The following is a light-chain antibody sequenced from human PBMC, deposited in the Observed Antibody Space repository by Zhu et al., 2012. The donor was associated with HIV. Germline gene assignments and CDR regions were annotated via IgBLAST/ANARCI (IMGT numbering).Light chain of an antibody. V-gene: IGKV1-8*01. CDR1: QDISTY. J-gene: IGKJ1*01. Sequence: IRMTQSPSSLSASTGDRVTITCRASQDISTYLAWYQQKPGKAPNLLIYEASTLQGGVPPRFSGSGSGTDFNLTIGCLQSEDFATYFCQQYYSYRPWTFGQGTKVEIK. CDR2: EAS. CDR3: QQYYSYRPWT.